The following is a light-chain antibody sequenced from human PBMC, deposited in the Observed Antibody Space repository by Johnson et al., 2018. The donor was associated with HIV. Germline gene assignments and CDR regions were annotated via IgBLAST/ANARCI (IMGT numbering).Light chain of an antibody. Sequence: QSVLTQPPSVSAAPGQKVTISCSGSSSNIGNNYVSWYQQLPGTAPKLLIYVKNKRPSGIPDRFSASKSGPSATLDITGLQTGDEADYYCGTWDSSLSAHYVFGTGTKVTVL. J-gene: IGLJ1*01. V-gene: IGLV1-51*02. CDR1: SSNIGNNY. CDR2: VKN. CDR3: GTWDSSLSAHYV.